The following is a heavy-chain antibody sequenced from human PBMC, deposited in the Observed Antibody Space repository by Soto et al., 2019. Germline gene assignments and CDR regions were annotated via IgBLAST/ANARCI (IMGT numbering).Heavy chain of an antibody. D-gene: IGHD2-2*01. CDR1: GYSFTSYW. J-gene: IGHJ6*02. V-gene: IGHV5-10-1*01. CDR2: IDPSDSYT. CDR3: ARFVVVPAAMPGYYYYGMDV. Sequence: RGESLKISCKGSGYSFTSYWISWVRQMPGKGLECMGRIDPSDSYTNYSPSFQGHVTISADKSISTAYLQWSSLKASDTAMYYCARFVVVPAAMPGYYYYGMDVWGQGTTVTVSS.